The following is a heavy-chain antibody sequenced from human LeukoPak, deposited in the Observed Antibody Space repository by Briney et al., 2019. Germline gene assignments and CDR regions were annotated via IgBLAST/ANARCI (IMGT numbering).Heavy chain of an antibody. Sequence: ASVTVSFTASGYTFTVYYMHWVRQAPGQGREWMGWINPNSGGTNYAQKFQGRVTMTRDTSISTAYMELSRLRSDDTAVYYCARVHRTTVTTLGWFDPWGQGTLVTVSS. CDR2: INPNSGGT. V-gene: IGHV1-2*02. J-gene: IGHJ5*02. CDR1: GYTFTVYY. D-gene: IGHD4-17*01. CDR3: ARVHRTTVTTLGWFDP.